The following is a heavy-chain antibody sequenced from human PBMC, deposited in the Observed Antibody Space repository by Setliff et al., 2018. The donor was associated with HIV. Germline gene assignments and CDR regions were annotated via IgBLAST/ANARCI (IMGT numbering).Heavy chain of an antibody. Sequence: SVKVSCKASGGTFSSYAISWVRQAPGQGLEWMGGIIPIFGTTNYAQKFQGRVTMTRDTSISTAYMELSRLRSDDTAVYYCARDLGYYDSSGYYYWGQGTLVTVSS. CDR3: ARDLGYYDSSGYYY. J-gene: IGHJ4*02. CDR1: GGTFSSYA. D-gene: IGHD3-22*01. CDR2: IIPIFGTT. V-gene: IGHV1-69*05.